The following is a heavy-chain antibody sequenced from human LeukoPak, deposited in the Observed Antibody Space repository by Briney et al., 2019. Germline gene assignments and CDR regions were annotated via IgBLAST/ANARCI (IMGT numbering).Heavy chain of an antibody. J-gene: IGHJ3*02. CDR2: INPNSGGT. CDR1: GYTFTGYY. CDR3: ARGPVVTAITGDAFDI. D-gene: IGHD2-21*02. Sequence: ASVKVSCKASGYTFTGYYMHWVRQAPGQGLEWMGWINPNSGGTNYAQKFQGWVTMTRDTSISTAYMELSRLRSDDTAVYYCARGPVVTAITGDAFDIWGQGTMVTVSP. V-gene: IGHV1-2*04.